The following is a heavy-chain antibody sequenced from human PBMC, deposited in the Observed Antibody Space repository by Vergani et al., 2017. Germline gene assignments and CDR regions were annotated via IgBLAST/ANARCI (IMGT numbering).Heavy chain of an antibody. J-gene: IGHJ4*02. D-gene: IGHD3-10*01. CDR1: GFTFSSYA. CDR3: ARGGRITMVRGVPPPGTNYFDY. CDR2: ISYDGSNK. Sequence: QVQLVESGGGVVQPGRSLRLSCAASGFTFSSYAMHWVRQAPSKGLEWVAVISYDGSNKYYADSVKGRFTISRDNSKNTLYLQMNSLRAEDTAVYYCARGGRITMVRGVPPPGTNYFDYWGQGTLVTVSS. V-gene: IGHV3-30*01.